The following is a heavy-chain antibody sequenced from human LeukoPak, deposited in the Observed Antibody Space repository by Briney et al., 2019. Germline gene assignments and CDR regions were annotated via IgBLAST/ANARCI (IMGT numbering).Heavy chain of an antibody. CDR3: ARGDIVVVPAATDY. CDR1: GFTFSSYS. J-gene: IGHJ4*02. CDR2: ISSISSYI. D-gene: IGHD2-2*01. V-gene: IGHV3-21*01. Sequence: GGSRRLSCAASGFTFSSYSMNWVRQAPGKGLEWVSSISSISSYIFYADSVKRRFTISRDNAKNSLYLQMNSLRAEDTAVYYCARGDIVVVPAATDYWGQGALVTVSS.